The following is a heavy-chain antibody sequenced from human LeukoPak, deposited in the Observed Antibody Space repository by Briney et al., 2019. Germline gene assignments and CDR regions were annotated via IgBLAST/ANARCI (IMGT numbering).Heavy chain of an antibody. Sequence: PGTSLRLSCAASGFTFRNYAMHWVRQVPGKGPEWVSGISWNGDNIAYAGSVKGRFTISRDNAKNSLYLQMNGLRVEDTALYSCAKDVGHVERNPGSWGQGTLVTVSS. CDR2: ISWNGDNI. V-gene: IGHV3-9*01. CDR3: AKDVGHVERNPGS. CDR1: GFTFRNYA. D-gene: IGHD1-1*01. J-gene: IGHJ5*02.